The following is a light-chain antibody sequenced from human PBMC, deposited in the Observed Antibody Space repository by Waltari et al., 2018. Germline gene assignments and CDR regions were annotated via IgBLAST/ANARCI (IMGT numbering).Light chain of an antibody. CDR3: QQYGRSTWT. V-gene: IGKV3-20*01. Sequence: IVLTQSPGTLPLSPGERATLPCRASQSVSDNYLAWYQQKPGQAPRLLIYDASSRATGIPDRFSGSGSGTDFSLSIRRLEPEDSAVYYCQQYGRSTWTFGQGTRVEI. J-gene: IGKJ1*01. CDR1: QSVSDNY. CDR2: DAS.